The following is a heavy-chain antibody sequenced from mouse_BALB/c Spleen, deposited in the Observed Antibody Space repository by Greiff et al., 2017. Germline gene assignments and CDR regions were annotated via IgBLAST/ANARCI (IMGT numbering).Heavy chain of an antibody. J-gene: IGHJ1*01. Sequence: EVKLVESGGGLVKPGGSLKLSCAASGFTFSSYAMSWVRQTPEKRLEWVATISSGGSYTYYPDSVKGRFTISRDNAKNTLYLQMSSLRSEDTAMYYCARGLTGTGYFDVWGAGTTVTVSS. V-gene: IGHV5-9-3*01. CDR1: GFTFSSYA. CDR3: ARGLTGTGYFDV. D-gene: IGHD4-1*01. CDR2: ISSGGSYT.